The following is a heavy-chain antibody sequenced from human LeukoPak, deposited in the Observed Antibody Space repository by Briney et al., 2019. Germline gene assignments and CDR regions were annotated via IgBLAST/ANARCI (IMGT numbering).Heavy chain of an antibody. CDR3: ARHGSSRYYFEY. CDR2: IYYSGST. V-gene: IGHV4-59*08. J-gene: IGHJ4*02. CDR1: GGSISSYY. Sequence: PSETLSLTCTVSGGSISSYYWSWIRQPPGKGLEWIGYIYYSGSTNYNPSLKSRVTISVDTSKNQFSLKLSSVTAADTAVYYCARHGSSRYYFEYWGQGTLVTVSS. D-gene: IGHD6-13*01.